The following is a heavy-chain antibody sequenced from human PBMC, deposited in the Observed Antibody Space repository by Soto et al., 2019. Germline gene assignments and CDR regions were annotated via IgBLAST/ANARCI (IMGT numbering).Heavy chain of an antibody. J-gene: IGHJ6*02. V-gene: IGHV5-51*01. CDR1: GYSFTNYW. Sequence: PGESLKISCKGSGYSFTNYWIGWVRQMPGKGLEWMGIIYPGDSDTRYSPSFQGQVTISADKSISTAYLQWSSLKASDTAMYYCARQQRYSSGWGPYYYGMDVWGQGTTVTVSS. D-gene: IGHD6-19*01. CDR3: ARQQRYSSGWGPYYYGMDV. CDR2: IYPGDSDT.